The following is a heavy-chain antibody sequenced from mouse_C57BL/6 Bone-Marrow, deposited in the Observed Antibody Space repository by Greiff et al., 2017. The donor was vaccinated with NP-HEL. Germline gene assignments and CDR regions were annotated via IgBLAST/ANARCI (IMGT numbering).Heavy chain of an antibody. CDR3: ALGGYYGSSSLGV. V-gene: IGHV1-55*01. J-gene: IGHJ1*03. CDR1: GYTFTSYW. CDR2: IYPGSGST. D-gene: IGHD1-1*01. Sequence: QVQLQQPGAELVKPGASVKMSCKASGYTFTSYWITWVKQRPGQGLEWIGDIYPGSGSTNYNEKFKSKATLTVDTSSSTAYMQLSSLTSEDFAVYYCALGGYYGSSSLGVWGTGTTVTVSS.